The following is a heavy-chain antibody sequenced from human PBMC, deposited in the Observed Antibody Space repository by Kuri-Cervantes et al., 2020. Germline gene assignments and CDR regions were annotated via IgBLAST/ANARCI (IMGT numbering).Heavy chain of an antibody. Sequence: GGSLRLSCAASGFIFRTYSMNWVRQAPGKGLEWVSYITSSSSTIYYADSVKGRFTISRDNAKSSLYLQLNNLRADDTAMYYCARDLSWGYYDSSGYYSWGQGTLVTVSS. V-gene: IGHV3-48*01. CDR1: GFIFRTYS. D-gene: IGHD3-22*01. J-gene: IGHJ4*02. CDR3: ARDLSWGYYDSSGYYS. CDR2: ITSSSSTI.